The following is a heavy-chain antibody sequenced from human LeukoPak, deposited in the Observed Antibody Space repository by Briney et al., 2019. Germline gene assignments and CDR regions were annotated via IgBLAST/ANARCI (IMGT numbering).Heavy chain of an antibody. J-gene: IGHJ4*02. CDR1: GYTFTGYY. D-gene: IGHD6-6*01. CDR2: VNPNSGDT. CDR3: AKARSRSSASSDY. Sequence: ASVKVSCKASGYTFTGYYMHWVRQAPGQGLEWMGWVNPNSGDTNYAQKFQGRVTMTRDTSISTAYVELTSLRSNDTAVYYCAKARSRSSASSDYWGQGTLVTVSS. V-gene: IGHV1-2*02.